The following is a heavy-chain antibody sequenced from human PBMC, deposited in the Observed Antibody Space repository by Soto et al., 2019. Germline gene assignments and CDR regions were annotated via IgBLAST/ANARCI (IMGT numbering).Heavy chain of an antibody. Sequence: PGGSLRLSCAASGFTFSGYAMHCVRQVPGKGLEWVAVISDDGTNKHYADSVRGRFTISRDNSKNTLYLRMNSLRAEDTAVYYSAKDGRGYYYDSSGYYYGRYYYYYGMDVWGQGTTVTVSS. CDR3: AKDGRGYYYDSSGYYYGRYYYYYGMDV. J-gene: IGHJ6*02. V-gene: IGHV3-30-3*01. CDR1: GFTFSGYA. D-gene: IGHD3-22*01. CDR2: ISDDGTNK.